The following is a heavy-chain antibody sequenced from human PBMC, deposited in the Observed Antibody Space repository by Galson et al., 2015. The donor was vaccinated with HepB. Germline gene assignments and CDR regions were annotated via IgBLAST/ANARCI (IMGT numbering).Heavy chain of an antibody. CDR1: GFTFSSYT. Sequence: SLRLSCAASGFTFSSYTMNWVRQAPGKGLEWVSSISHSSRFMYYADSVKGRFTISRDNARNSLYLQMSSLRAEDTAVYYCARGEAYYKFWSGSHFDHWGQGTLVTVSS. D-gene: IGHD3-3*01. V-gene: IGHV3-21*01. CDR2: ISHSSRFM. CDR3: ARGEAYYKFWSGSHFDH. J-gene: IGHJ4*02.